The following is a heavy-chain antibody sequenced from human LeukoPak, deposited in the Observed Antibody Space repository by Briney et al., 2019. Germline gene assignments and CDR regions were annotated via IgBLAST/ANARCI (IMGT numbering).Heavy chain of an antibody. CDR3: ATRPLFTSFGVVIMNDY. CDR1: GYTLTELS. J-gene: IGHJ4*02. Sequence: PGASVKVSCKVSGYTLTELSMHWVRQAPGKGLEWMGGFDPEDGETIYAQKFQGRVTMTEDTSTDTAYMELSSLRSEDTAVYYCATRPLFTSFGVVIMNDYWGQGTLVTVSS. CDR2: FDPEDGET. V-gene: IGHV1-24*01. D-gene: IGHD3-3*01.